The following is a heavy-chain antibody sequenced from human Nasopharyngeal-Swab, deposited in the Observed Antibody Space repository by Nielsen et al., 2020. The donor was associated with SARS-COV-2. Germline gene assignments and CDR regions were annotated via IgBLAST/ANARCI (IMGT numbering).Heavy chain of an antibody. D-gene: IGHD1-26*01. CDR1: GYTFTDYW. CDR2: IFLGESDT. Sequence: GGSLRLSCATSGYTFTDYWIAWVRQAPGKGLECMGTIFLGESDTRYSPSFEGRFTISVDQSITTAYLHWTSLKASDTAKYYCAIGAAVGTLFHGMDVWGQGTMVTVSS. J-gene: IGHJ6*02. CDR3: AIGAAVGTLFHGMDV. V-gene: IGHV5-51*01.